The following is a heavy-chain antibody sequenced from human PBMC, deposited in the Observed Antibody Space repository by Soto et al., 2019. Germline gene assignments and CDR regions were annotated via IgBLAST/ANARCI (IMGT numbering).Heavy chain of an antibody. J-gene: IGHJ6*02. CDR2: INPNRCGT. V-gene: IGHV1-2*02. Sequence: ASVKVSCKASGYTFTGYYMHWVRQAPGQGREWMGWINPNRCGTNYAQKIQDRLTMTRSTSISTAYMALSRLKSDDPAVYYCARRIEKGCRSVVPAPIRDVWGQGPTVTVSS. D-gene: IGHD2-2*01. CDR3: ARRIEKGCRSVVPAPIRDV. CDR1: GYTFTGYY.